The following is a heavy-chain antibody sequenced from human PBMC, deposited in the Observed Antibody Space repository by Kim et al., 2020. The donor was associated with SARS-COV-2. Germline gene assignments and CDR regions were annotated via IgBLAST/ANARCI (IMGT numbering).Heavy chain of an antibody. Sequence: KYYVDSVKGRFTISRDNAKNSLYLQMNSLRAEDTAVYYCATNKANGWFDPWGQGTLVTVSS. CDR2: K. J-gene: IGHJ5*02. V-gene: IGHV3-7*03. CDR3: ATNKANGWFDP. D-gene: IGHD2-8*01.